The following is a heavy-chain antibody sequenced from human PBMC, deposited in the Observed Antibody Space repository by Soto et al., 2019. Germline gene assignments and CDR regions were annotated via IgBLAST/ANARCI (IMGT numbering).Heavy chain of an antibody. CDR3: AKVAGIDGYVNWFDP. CDR1: GFTFSSYG. V-gene: IGHV3-30*18. D-gene: IGHD5-12*01. Sequence: QVQLVESGGGVVQPGRSLRLSCAASGFTFSSYGMHWVRQAPGKGLEWVAVISYDGSNKYYADSVKGRFTISRDNSKNTLYLQMNSLRAEDTAVYYCAKVAGIDGYVNWFDPWGQGTPVTVSS. CDR2: ISYDGSNK. J-gene: IGHJ5*02.